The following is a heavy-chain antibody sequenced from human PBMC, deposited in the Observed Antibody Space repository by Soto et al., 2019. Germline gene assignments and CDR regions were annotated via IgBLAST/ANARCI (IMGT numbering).Heavy chain of an antibody. CDR2: IYATGTT. J-gene: IGHJ5*02. Sequence: SETLSLTCTVSGASISGYYWSWIRKSAGKGLEWIGRIYATGTTDYNPSLKSRVMMSVDTSKKQFSLKLRSVTAADTAVYHCVRDGTKTLRDWFDPWGQGISVTVS. CDR3: VRDGTKTLRDWFDP. CDR1: GASISGYY. V-gene: IGHV4-4*07. D-gene: IGHD1-1*01.